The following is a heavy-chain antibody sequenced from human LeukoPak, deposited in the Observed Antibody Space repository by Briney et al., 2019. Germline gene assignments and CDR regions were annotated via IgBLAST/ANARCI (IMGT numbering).Heavy chain of an antibody. CDR2: IKEDGSEK. V-gene: IGHV3-7*01. Sequence: GGSLRLSCAASGFTFSTYWMSWVRQAPGKGLEWVANIKEDGSEKYYGDSVKGRSAISRDNAKNSLYLQMNSLRAEDTAVYYCARDSSGYQWGQGTLVTVSS. CDR1: GFTFSTYW. D-gene: IGHD3-22*01. CDR3: ARDSSGYQ. J-gene: IGHJ4*02.